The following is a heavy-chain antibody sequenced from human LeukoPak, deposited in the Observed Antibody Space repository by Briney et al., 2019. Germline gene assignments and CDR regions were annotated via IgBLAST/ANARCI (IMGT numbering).Heavy chain of an antibody. CDR3: ARVMGGFTIDY. Sequence: SQTLSLTCTVSGGSISSGSYNWSWIRQPAGKGLEWIGRIYTSGSTNYNPSLKSRVTISVDTSKNQFSLKLSSVTAADTAVYYCARVMGGFTIDYWGQGTLVTVSS. CDR2: IYTSGST. V-gene: IGHV4-61*02. J-gene: IGHJ4*02. CDR1: GGSISSGSYN. D-gene: IGHD3-10*01.